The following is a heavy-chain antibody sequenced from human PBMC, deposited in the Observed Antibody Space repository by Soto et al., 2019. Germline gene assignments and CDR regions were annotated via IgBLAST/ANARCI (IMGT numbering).Heavy chain of an antibody. CDR3: ARSTWIRDRMTTYDI. V-gene: IGHV3-33*01. CDR2: IWNDGSNF. J-gene: IGHJ4*02. CDR1: GFTFSRHG. D-gene: IGHD1-1*01. Sequence: GGSLRLSCAASGFTFSRHGMHWVRQAPGKGLEWVALIWNDGSNFNYADSVEGRFTISRDNSKNTLYLQMNSLRAEDTAIYYCARSTWIRDRMTTYDIWGPGTLVTVSS.